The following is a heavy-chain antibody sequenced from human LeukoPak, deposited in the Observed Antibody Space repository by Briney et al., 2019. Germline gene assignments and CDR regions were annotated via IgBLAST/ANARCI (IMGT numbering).Heavy chain of an antibody. Sequence: PGGSLRLSCAASGFTFDDYGMSWVRQAPGKGLEWVSGINWDGGSTAYADSVKGRFTISRDNAKNSLYLQMSSLRAEDTALYHCAVVTAAAGTRYFHHWGQGTLVTVSS. V-gene: IGHV3-20*01. J-gene: IGHJ1*01. D-gene: IGHD6-13*01. CDR3: AVVTAAAGTRYFHH. CDR2: INWDGGST. CDR1: GFTFDDYG.